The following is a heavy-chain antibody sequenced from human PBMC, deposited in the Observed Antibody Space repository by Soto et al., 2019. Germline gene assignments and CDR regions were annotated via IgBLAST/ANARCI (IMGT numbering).Heavy chain of an antibody. D-gene: IGHD6-13*01. J-gene: IGHJ5*02. CDR3: ARRGYLGIAAAANWFDP. Sequence: SETLSLTCTVSGGSISDDTYYWGWIRQPPGKGLEWIGSIYYSGTSSYNPSLESRVTISVDTSKNQFSLKLRSVTATDTAVYYCARRGYLGIAAAANWFDPWGQGTLVTVSS. V-gene: IGHV4-39*01. CDR2: IYYSGTS. CDR1: GGSISDDTYY.